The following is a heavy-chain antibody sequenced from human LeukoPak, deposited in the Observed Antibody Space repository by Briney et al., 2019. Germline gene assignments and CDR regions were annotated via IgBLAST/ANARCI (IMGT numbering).Heavy chain of an antibody. CDR2: IYSGGST. J-gene: IGHJ3*02. D-gene: IGHD3-16*01. CDR3: ARDQRGSDAFDI. CDR1: GFTVSSNY. Sequence: GGSLRLPCAVSGFTVSSNYMSWVRQAPGKGLEWVSVIYSGGSTYYADSVKGRFTISRDNSKNTLYLQMNSLRAEDTAVCYCARDQRGSDAFDIWGQGTMVTVSS. V-gene: IGHV3-53*01.